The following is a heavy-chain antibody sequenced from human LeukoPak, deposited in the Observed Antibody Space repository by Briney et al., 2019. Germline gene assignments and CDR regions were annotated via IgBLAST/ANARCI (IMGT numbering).Heavy chain of an antibody. J-gene: IGHJ4*02. D-gene: IGHD5-24*01. Sequence: GGSLRLSCAASGFTFSSHSMNWVRQAPGKGLEWVSSISSSSSYIYYADSVKGRFTISRDNAKNSLYLQMNSLRAEDTAVYYCARDQWDGYNNFDYWGQGTLVTVSS. CDR1: GFTFSSHS. CDR3: ARDQWDGYNNFDY. CDR2: ISSSSSYI. V-gene: IGHV3-21*01.